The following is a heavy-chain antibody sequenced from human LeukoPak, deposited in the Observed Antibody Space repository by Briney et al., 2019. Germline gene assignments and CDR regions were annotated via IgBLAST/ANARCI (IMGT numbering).Heavy chain of an antibody. CDR2: INSDGSST. D-gene: IGHD1-26*01. J-gene: IGHJ4*02. Sequence: GGSLRLSCAASGFTFSSYWMRWVRQAPGKRLVWVSRINSDGSSTSYADSVKGRFTISRDNAKNTLYLQMDSLGAEDTAMYYCARGTGSYYSLGYWGQGTLVTVSS. CDR1: GFTFSSYW. V-gene: IGHV3-74*01. CDR3: ARGTGSYYSLGY.